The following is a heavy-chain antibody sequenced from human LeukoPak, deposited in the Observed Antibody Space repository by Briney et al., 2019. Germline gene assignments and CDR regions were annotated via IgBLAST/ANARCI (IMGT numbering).Heavy chain of an antibody. CDR1: GFTFSSYG. J-gene: IGHJ4*02. V-gene: IGHV3-30*02. CDR2: IRYDGSNK. D-gene: IGHD6-19*01. CDR3: ARAVEWEWLAPFDY. Sequence: GGSLRLSRAASGFTFSSYGMHWVRQAPGKGLEWVAFIRYDGSNKYYADSVKGRFTISRDNSKNTLYLQMNSLRAEDTAVYYCARAVEWEWLAPFDYWGRGTLVTVSS.